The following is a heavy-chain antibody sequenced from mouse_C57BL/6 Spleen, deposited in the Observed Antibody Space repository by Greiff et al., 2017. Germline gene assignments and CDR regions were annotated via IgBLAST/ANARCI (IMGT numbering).Heavy chain of an antibody. J-gene: IGHJ4*01. Sequence: QVQLQQPGTELVKPGASVKLSCKASGYTFTSYWMHWVKRRPGQGLEWIGNINPSNGGTNYNEKFTSKATLTVDTSSSTSYMQLSSLTSEDSAVYYCARYSSNYDYAMGYRGQGATVTVST. CDR1: GYTFTSYW. CDR2: INPSNGGT. D-gene: IGHD2-5*01. V-gene: IGHV1-53*01. CDR3: ARYSSNYDYAMGY.